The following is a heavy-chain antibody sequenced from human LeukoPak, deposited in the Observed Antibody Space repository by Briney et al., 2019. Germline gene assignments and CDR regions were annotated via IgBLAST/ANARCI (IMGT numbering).Heavy chain of an antibody. J-gene: IGHJ4*02. CDR2: INSSGGFT. D-gene: IGHD6-13*01. CDR1: GYTFTSYY. Sequence: GASVKVSCKASGYTFTSYYIHWVRQAPGQGLEWMGIINSSGGFTSYIQKFQGRVTMTRDTSTSTVYMELSSLRSEDTAIYHCAKVCDSSWCYIDYWGQGTLVTVSS. V-gene: IGHV1-46*01. CDR3: AKVCDSSWCYIDY.